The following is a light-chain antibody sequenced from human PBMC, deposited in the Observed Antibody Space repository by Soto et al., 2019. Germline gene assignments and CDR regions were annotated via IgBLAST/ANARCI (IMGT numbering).Light chain of an antibody. Sequence: QSALTQPASLFAAPGQKVTISCSGSNTNIGNHFVSWYQQLPGTAPRLLIYDNDKRPSGFPDRFSGSKSDTAASLDITGLQTGDEDDYYCATWDSSLSSTVFGGGTKLTVL. J-gene: IGLJ7*01. CDR1: NTNIGNHF. CDR2: DND. CDR3: ATWDSSLSSTV. V-gene: IGLV1-51*01.